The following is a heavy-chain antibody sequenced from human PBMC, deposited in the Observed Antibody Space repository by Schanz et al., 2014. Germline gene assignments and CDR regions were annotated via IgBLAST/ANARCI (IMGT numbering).Heavy chain of an antibody. Sequence: EVQLVESGGGLIQPGGSLRLSCVASGFTVSSNYMSWVRQAPGKGLEWVSVIYSDGRTYYGDSVKGRFTISRDNSKNTLYLQMNSLRDEDTAMYYCATWSGTRLFHNWGQGTLVTVSS. CDR1: GFTVSSNY. V-gene: IGHV3-53*01. CDR2: IYSDGRT. CDR3: ATWSGTRLFHN. J-gene: IGHJ4*02. D-gene: IGHD1-7*01.